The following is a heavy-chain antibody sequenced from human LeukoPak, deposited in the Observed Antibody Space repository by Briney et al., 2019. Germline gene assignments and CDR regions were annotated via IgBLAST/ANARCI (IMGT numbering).Heavy chain of an antibody. D-gene: IGHD3-3*01. CDR1: GGSISSSNW. V-gene: IGHV4-4*02. CDR3: ARDAKSDYDFWSGYYSSTYYYYGMDV. J-gene: IGHJ6*02. CDR2: IYHSGST. Sequence: SETLSLTCAVSGGSISSSNWWSWVRQPPGKGLEWIGEIYHSGSTNYNPSLKSRVTISVDKSKDQFSLKLSSVTAADTAVYYCARDAKSDYDFWSGYYSSTYYYYGMDVWGQGTTVTVSS.